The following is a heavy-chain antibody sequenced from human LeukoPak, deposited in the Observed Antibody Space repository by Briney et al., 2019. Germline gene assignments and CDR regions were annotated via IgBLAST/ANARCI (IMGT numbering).Heavy chain of an antibody. D-gene: IGHD3-22*01. CDR2: INHSGST. J-gene: IGHJ4*02. V-gene: IGHV4-34*01. CDR3: ARPNSGSFDY. Sequence: PSETLSLTCAVYGGSFSGYYWSWIRQPPGKGLEWIGEINHSGSTNYNPSLKSRVTISVDTSKNQFSLKLSSVTAADTAVYYCARPNSGSFDYWGQGTLVTVSS. CDR1: GGSFSGYY.